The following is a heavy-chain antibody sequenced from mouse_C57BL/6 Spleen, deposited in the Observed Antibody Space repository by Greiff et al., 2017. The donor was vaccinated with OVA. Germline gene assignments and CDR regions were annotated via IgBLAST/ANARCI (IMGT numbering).Heavy chain of an antibody. CDR1: GYAFSSSW. CDR3: ATDYYGSSLFAY. V-gene: IGHV1-82*01. Sequence: VQLQQSGPELVKPGASVKISCKASGYAFSSSWMNWVKQRPGKGLEWIGRIYPGDGDTNYNGKFKGKATLTADKSSSTAYMQLSSLTSEDSAVYFCATDYYGSSLFAYWGQGTLVTVSA. D-gene: IGHD1-1*01. J-gene: IGHJ3*01. CDR2: IYPGDGDT.